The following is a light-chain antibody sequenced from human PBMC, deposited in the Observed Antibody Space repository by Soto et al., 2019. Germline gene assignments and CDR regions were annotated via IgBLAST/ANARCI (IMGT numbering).Light chain of an antibody. CDR3: LQYYNTPRT. V-gene: IGKV4-1*01. Sequence: EMVMTQTKISLSVTPGQPASISCKPSQSLPHEDGKTYLYWYQQKPGQPPKLLIYWASTRESGVPDRFSGSGSGTDFTLTISSLQAEDVAVYFCLQYYNTPRTFGQGTNVDIK. CDR1: QSLPHEDGKTY. J-gene: IGKJ1*01. CDR2: WAS.